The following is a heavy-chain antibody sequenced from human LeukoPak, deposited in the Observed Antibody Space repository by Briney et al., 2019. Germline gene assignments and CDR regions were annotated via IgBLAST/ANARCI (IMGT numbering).Heavy chain of an antibody. CDR3: VSCVDPQGFDY. CDR1: GGSFSDYY. CDR2: INHSGSS. V-gene: IGHV4-34*01. Sequence: SETLSLTCAVNGGSFSDYYWSWIRQPPGKGLEWIGEINHSGSSNYNPSLKSRVTISVDTSKNQFSLKLNSVTAADTAVYYCVSCVDPQGFDYWGQGTLVTVSS. J-gene: IGHJ4*02.